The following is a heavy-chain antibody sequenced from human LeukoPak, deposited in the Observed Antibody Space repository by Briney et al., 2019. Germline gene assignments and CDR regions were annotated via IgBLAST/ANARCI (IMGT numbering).Heavy chain of an antibody. CDR3: ASLGYCSGGSCYGAFDI. CDR2: IYYSGST. D-gene: IGHD2-15*01. J-gene: IGHJ3*02. Sequence: SETLSLTCTVSGGSISSGGYYWSWIRQHPGKGLEWIGYIYYSGSTYYNPSLKSRVTISVDTSKNQFSLKLSSVTAADTAVYYCASLGYCSGGSCYGAFDIWGQGTMVTVPS. V-gene: IGHV4-31*03. CDR1: GGSISSGGYY.